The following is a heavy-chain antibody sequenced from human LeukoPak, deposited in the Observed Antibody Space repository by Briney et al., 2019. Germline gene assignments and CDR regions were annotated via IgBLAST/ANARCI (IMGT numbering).Heavy chain of an antibody. Sequence: SETLSLTCIVSGGSISSYYWSWIRQPAGKGLEWIGQIHTSGSTNYNPSLKSRVAMSVDTSKNQFSLELSSVTAADTAVYYCAGRAQTTGWSFDYWGQGTLVTVSS. J-gene: IGHJ4*02. CDR1: GGSISSYY. V-gene: IGHV4-4*07. D-gene: IGHD6-19*01. CDR2: IHTSGST. CDR3: AGRAQTTGWSFDY.